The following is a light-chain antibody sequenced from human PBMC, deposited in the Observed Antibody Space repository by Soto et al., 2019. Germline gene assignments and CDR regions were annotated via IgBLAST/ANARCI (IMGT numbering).Light chain of an antibody. J-gene: IGLJ2*01. CDR2: EVS. CDR3: SSYGGNNNVL. Sequence: QSALTQPPSASGSPGQSVTISCTGTSSDVGGYNYVSWYRQHPGKAPKLIIYEVSERPSGVPDRFSGSKSGNTASLTVSGLQTEDEADYYCSSYGGNNNVLFGGGTKLTVL. CDR1: SSDVGGYNY. V-gene: IGLV2-8*01.